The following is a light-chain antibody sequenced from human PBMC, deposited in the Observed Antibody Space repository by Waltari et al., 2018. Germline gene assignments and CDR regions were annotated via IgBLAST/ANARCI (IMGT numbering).Light chain of an antibody. J-gene: IGLJ3*02. CDR3: ATWDDRLSGRV. Sequence: QSVLTQPPSASGTPGQRVTISCSGSSSNIGSYYVSWSHQLPGTAPKLLLSENNQRPSGVPDRCSGSKSGTSASLAISGLRSEDEADYYCATWDDRLSGRVFGGGTKLTVL. CDR1: SSNIGSYY. CDR2: ENN. V-gene: IGLV1-47*01.